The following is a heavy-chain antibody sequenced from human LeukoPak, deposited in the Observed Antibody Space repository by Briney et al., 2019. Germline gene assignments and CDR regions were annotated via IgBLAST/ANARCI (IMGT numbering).Heavy chain of an antibody. J-gene: IGHJ3*02. Sequence: SQTLSLTCAISGDSVSSNTVAWNWIRQSPSRGLEWQGRTYYRSKRYNDYAVSVKSRITINPDTSKNQCSLQLNSVTPEDTAVYYCARVGDLMDAFDIWGQGTMVTVSS. V-gene: IGHV6-1*01. CDR3: ARVGDLMDAFDI. CDR2: TYYRSKRYN. D-gene: IGHD3-10*01. CDR1: GDSVSSNTVA.